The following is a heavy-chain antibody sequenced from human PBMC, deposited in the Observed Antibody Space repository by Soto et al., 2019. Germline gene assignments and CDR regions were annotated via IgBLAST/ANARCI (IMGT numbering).Heavy chain of an antibody. J-gene: IGHJ4*02. Sequence: QVQLVESGGGVVQPGRSLRLSCAASGFTFSSYGMHWVRQAPGKGLEWVAVISYDGSNKYYADSVKGRFTISRDNSKNTLYLQMNSLRPEDTAVYYCAKLNPNRGDYWGQGTLVTVSS. V-gene: IGHV3-30*18. CDR3: AKLNPNRGDY. CDR1: GFTFSSYG. D-gene: IGHD7-27*01. CDR2: ISYDGSNK.